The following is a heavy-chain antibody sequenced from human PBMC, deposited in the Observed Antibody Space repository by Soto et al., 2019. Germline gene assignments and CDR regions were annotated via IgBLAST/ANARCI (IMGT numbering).Heavy chain of an antibody. D-gene: IGHD3-10*01. CDR3: ASAYYGSGSTGGYYYYMDV. V-gene: IGHV1-3*01. J-gene: IGHJ6*03. CDR2: INAGNGNT. CDR1: GYTFTSYA. Sequence: ASVKVSCKASGYTFTSYAMHWVRQAPGQRLEWMGWINAGNGNTKYSQKFQGRVTITRDTSASTAYMELSSLRSEDTAVYYCASAYYGSGSTGGYYYYMDVWGKGTTVTVSS.